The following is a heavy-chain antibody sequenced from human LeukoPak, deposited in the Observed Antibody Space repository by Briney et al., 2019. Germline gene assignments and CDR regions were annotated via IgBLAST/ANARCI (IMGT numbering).Heavy chain of an antibody. J-gene: IGHJ5*02. Sequence: SETLSLTCAVYGGSFSGYYLNWIRQPPGKGLDWIGDISHSGSTNYNPALQRGVPISVDTSKNQFSLKLSSVTAADTAVYYCARWARDIVVVPAAKPWFDPWGQGTLVTVSS. CDR2: ISHSGST. CDR3: ARWARDIVVVPAAKPWFDP. D-gene: IGHD2-2*01. CDR1: GGSFSGYY. V-gene: IGHV4-34*01.